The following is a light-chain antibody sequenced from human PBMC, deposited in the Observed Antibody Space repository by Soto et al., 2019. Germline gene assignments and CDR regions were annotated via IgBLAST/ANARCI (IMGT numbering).Light chain of an antibody. J-gene: IGKJ2*01. Sequence: DNQMTQSPSTLSASLGDRVTITCRASQSIGSWLAWYKQTPGEAPKLLIYKASSLESGVPSRFSGSGSGTEFTLPIRSLQADDFATYYCQQYNSYPSTFGQGTKLDIK. V-gene: IGKV1-5*03. CDR3: QQYNSYPST. CDR2: KAS. CDR1: QSIGSW.